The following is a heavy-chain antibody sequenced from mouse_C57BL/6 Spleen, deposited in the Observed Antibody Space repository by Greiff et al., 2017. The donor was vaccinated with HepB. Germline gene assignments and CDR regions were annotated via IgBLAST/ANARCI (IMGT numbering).Heavy chain of an antibody. V-gene: IGHV1-52*01. J-gene: IGHJ1*03. CDR2: IDPSDSET. Sequence: QVHVKQPGAELVRPGSSVKLSCKASGYTFTSYWMHWVKQRPLQGLEWIGNIDPSDSETPYNQKFKDKATLTVDKSSSTAYMQLSSLTSEDSAVYYCARGYYGSSYRYFDVWGTGTTVTVSS. CDR1: GYTFTSYW. D-gene: IGHD1-1*01. CDR3: ARGYYGSSYRYFDV.